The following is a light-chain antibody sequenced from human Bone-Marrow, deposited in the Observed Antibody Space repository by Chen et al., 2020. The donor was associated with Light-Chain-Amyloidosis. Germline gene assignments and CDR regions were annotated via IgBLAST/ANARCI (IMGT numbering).Light chain of an antibody. V-gene: IGLV3-25*03. CDR2: RDT. CDR1: DLPTKY. CDR3: QSSDSSGTYEVI. J-gene: IGLJ2*01. Sequence: SYELTQPPSVSVSPGQTARITCSGDDLPTKYAYWYQQKPGQAPVLVIHRDTERPSGISERFSGSSSGTTAPLTIRGVQAGDEAAYHCQSSDSSGTYEVIFGGGTKLTVL.